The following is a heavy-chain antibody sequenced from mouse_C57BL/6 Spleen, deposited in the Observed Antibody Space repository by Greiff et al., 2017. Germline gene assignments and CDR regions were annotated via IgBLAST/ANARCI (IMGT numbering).Heavy chain of an antibody. Sequence: VQLQESGPGLVKPSPSLSLTCSVTGYSITSGYYWNWIRQFPGNKLEWMGYISYDGSNNYNPSLKNRISITRDTSKNQFFLKLNSVTTEDTATYYCARDYYGSSSAWFAYWGQGTLVTVSA. CDR2: ISYDGSN. D-gene: IGHD1-1*01. J-gene: IGHJ3*01. CDR3: ARDYYGSSSAWFAY. CDR1: GYSITSGYY. V-gene: IGHV3-6*01.